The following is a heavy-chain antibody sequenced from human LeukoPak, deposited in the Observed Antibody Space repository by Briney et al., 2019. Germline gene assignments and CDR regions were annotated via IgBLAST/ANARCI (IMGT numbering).Heavy chain of an antibody. CDR1: GGSISSYY. CDR3: ARHGIAVAGTVLSGVDP. CDR2: IYYSGST. V-gene: IGHV4-59*08. Sequence: SETLSLTCTVSGGSISSYYWSWIRQPPGKGLEWIGYIYYSGSTNYNPSLKSRVTISVDTSKNQFSLKLCSVTAADTAVYYCARHGIAVAGTVLSGVDPWGQGTLVTVSS. J-gene: IGHJ5*02. D-gene: IGHD6-19*01.